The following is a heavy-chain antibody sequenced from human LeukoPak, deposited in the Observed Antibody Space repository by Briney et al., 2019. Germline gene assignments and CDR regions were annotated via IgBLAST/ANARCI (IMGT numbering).Heavy chain of an antibody. CDR1: GGSISSGGYY. D-gene: IGHD1-26*01. Sequence: PSETLSLTCTVSGGSISSGGYYWSWIRQHPGKGLEWIGYIYYSGSTYYNPSLKSRVTISVDTSKNQFSLKLSSVTAADTAVSYCARVPLSAAGIVRPIYFDYWGQGTLVTVSS. V-gene: IGHV4-31*03. CDR3: ARVPLSAAGIVRPIYFDY. CDR2: IYYSGST. J-gene: IGHJ4*02.